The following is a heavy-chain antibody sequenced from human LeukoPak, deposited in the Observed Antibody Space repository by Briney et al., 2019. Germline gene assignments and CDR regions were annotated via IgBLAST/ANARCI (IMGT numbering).Heavy chain of an antibody. D-gene: IGHD3-9*01. Sequence: SETLSLTCTVSGDSISGFYWSWMRRPPGKGLEWIGYIYYSGRTNYSPSLKSRVTISVVTSKNQFSLKLSSVSAADTAVYYCARGFETGSIDYWGQGTLVTVSS. J-gene: IGHJ4*02. CDR2: IYYSGRT. V-gene: IGHV4-59*01. CDR1: GDSISGFY. CDR3: ARGFETGSIDY.